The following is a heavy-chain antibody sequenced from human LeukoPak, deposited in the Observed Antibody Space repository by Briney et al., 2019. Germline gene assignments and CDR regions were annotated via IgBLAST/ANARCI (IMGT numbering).Heavy chain of an antibody. V-gene: IGHV3-11*04. D-gene: IGHD2-21*02. Sequence: GGSLRLSCAASGFSFSDFYLTWIRQAPGKGLEWISYISSSSSTIYYADSVKGRFTISRDNAKNSLYLQMNSLRAEDTAVYYCAREKVVTAIRDYYYGMDVWGQGTTVTVSS. CDR1: GFSFSDFY. CDR2: ISSSSSTI. CDR3: AREKVVTAIRDYYYGMDV. J-gene: IGHJ6*02.